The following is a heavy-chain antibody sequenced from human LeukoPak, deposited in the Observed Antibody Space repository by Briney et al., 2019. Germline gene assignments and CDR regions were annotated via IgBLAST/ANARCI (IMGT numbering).Heavy chain of an antibody. Sequence: ASVKVSCKASGGTFSSYAISWVRRAPGQGLEWMGGIIPIFGTANYAQKFQGRVTITTDESTSTAYMELSSLRSEDTAVYYCARGGVSYCSSTSCYKSGEYYFDYWGQGTLVTVSS. CDR2: IIPIFGTA. V-gene: IGHV1-69*05. CDR3: ARGGVSYCSSTSCYKSGEYYFDY. CDR1: GGTFSSYA. D-gene: IGHD2-2*02. J-gene: IGHJ4*02.